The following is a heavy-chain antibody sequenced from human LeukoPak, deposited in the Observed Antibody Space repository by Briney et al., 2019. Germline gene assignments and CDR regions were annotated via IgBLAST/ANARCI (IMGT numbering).Heavy chain of an antibody. CDR2: INHRRST. J-gene: IGHJ5*02. D-gene: IGHD3-10*01. Sequence: SETLSLTCAVYGGSFSGYYWSWIRQPPGEGLQWSGEINHRRSTNYNPSFKSPVNISLDTSKNQFSLKLSSVTAADTAVYYCARHGLREGYFASGRRAGWFDPWGQGTLVTVSS. V-gene: IGHV4-34*01. CDR3: ARHGLREGYFASGRRAGWFDP. CDR1: GGSFSGYY.